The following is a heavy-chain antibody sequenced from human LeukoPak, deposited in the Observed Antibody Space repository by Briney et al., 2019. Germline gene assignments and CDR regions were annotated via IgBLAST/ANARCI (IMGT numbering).Heavy chain of an antibody. J-gene: IGHJ3*02. Sequence: PGGSLRLSCEASGFTFSNHAMHWVRQAPGKGLDWVAVVGIVGTDKYYADSVKGRFTVSRDNSKHTLYLQMSSPRAEDTGVSCCAKGYNAVWSGHTHAFDMWGLGTMVTVSS. CDR2: VGIVGTDK. CDR3: AKGYNAVWSGHTHAFDM. V-gene: IGHV3-33*06. D-gene: IGHD3-3*01. CDR1: GFTFSNHA.